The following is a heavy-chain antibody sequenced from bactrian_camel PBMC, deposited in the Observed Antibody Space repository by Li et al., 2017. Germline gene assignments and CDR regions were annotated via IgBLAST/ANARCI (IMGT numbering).Heavy chain of an antibody. CDR1: GNTDETYC. V-gene: IGHV3S53*01. D-gene: IGHD1*01. Sequence: VQLVESGGGLVQPGGSLRLSCTVSGNTDETYCAGWFRQAPGKEREGVAGIDTAGSTVYVDSVKGRFTISKDNAKNFLYLQMNGLKPEDTAMYYCAAAITWSCALVHDRFRYWGQGTQVTVS. CDR3: AAAITWSCALVHDRFRY. J-gene: IGHJ6*01. CDR2: IDTAGST.